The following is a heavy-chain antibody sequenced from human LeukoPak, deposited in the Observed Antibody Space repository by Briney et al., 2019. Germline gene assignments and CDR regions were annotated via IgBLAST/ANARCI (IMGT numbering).Heavy chain of an antibody. D-gene: IGHD4-17*01. J-gene: IGHJ6*02. CDR2: IYYSGST. V-gene: IGHV4-59*01. CDR1: GGSISTYY. CDR3: AREGTVTSGHYGMDV. Sequence: PSETLSLTCTVSGGSISTYYWSGIRQPPGKGLEWIGYIYYSGSTNYTPSLKSRVIISVDTSKNQFSLKLRSVTAADTAVYYCAREGTVTSGHYGMDVWGQGTTVTVSS.